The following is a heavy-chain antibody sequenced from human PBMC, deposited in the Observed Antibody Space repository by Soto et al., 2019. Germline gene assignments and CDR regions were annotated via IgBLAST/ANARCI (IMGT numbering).Heavy chain of an antibody. Sequence: QITLKESGPTLVEPTQPLTLTCTFSGFLFSSSGVGVGWIRQPPGKALEWLAFTYWDDENRYNPSLKSRLTVCKDTTDSLAGLILTNMDPVDTATYYCAHRRGGYNWDDGYFDFWGQGILVTDSS. D-gene: IGHD1-20*01. V-gene: IGHV2-5*02. CDR1: GFLFSSSGVG. J-gene: IGHJ4*02. CDR3: AHRRGGYNWDDGYFDF. CDR2: TYWDDEN.